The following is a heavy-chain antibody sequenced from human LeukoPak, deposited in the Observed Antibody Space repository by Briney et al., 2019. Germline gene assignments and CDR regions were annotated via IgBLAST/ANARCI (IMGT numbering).Heavy chain of an antibody. CDR1: GYTFTSYD. D-gene: IGHD2-2*01. CDR3: AREKRSRYCSSTSCYYYYYMDV. V-gene: IGHV1-8*03. Sequence: ASVKVSCKASGYTFTSYDINWVRQAPGQGLEWMGWMNPNSGNTGYAQKFHGRVTITRNTSISTAYMEMSSPRSEDTAVYYCAREKRSRYCSSTSCYYYYYMDVWGKGTTVTVSS. J-gene: IGHJ6*03. CDR2: MNPNSGNT.